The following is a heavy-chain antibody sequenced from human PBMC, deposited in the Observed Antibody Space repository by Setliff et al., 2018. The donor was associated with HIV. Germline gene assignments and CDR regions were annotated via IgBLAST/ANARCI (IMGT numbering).Heavy chain of an antibody. CDR2: IYSRGNT. V-gene: IGHV4-39*07. Sequence: SETLSLTCIVSGDSVSNDTYYWDWIRQSPGKGLEWIGSIYSRGNTYYTSSLKRRVTISLDTSKNQFSLKLNSVTAADTAVYYCARNPPYFDRSGYYSRFYFDFWGQGTLVTSPQ. D-gene: IGHD3-22*01. CDR3: ARNPPYFDRSGYYSRFYFDF. J-gene: IGHJ4*02. CDR1: GDSVSNDTYY.